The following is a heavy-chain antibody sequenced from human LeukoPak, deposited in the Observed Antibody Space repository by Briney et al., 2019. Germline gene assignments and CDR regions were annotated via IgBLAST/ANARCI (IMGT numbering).Heavy chain of an antibody. V-gene: IGHV3-7*01. J-gene: IGHJ4*02. CDR1: RFTFSDYW. CDR2: INKDGSEK. Sequence: PGGSLRLSSAVSRFTFSDYWMRWVRQAPGKGLEWVAAINKDGSEKQYVGSVKGRFTISRDNARNSVYLQMTSLGAEDTAVYYCATYTQYFGAPGGADYWGLGTLVTVSS. D-gene: IGHD2-8*02. CDR3: ATYTQYFGAPGGADY.